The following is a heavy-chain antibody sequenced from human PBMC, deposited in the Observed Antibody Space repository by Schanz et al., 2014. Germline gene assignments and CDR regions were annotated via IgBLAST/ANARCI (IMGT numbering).Heavy chain of an antibody. CDR1: RLTFANED. CDR3: AKDDTQVNGMDV. J-gene: IGHJ6*02. Sequence: EQMVESGGGLVKPGGSLILSCAASRLTFANEDIHWVRQAPGKGLEWVAIISYDGRHKNYADSVKGRFTISRDNSKNTLHLQMNSLRVEDTAVYYCAKDDTQVNGMDVWGQGTTVTVSS. V-gene: IGHV3-30*18. CDR2: ISYDGRHK.